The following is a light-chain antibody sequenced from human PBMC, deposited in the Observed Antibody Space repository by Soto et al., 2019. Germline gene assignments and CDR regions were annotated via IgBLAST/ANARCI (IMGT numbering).Light chain of an antibody. CDR3: AAWDNSLSGQV. CDR1: SSNIGSNS. CDR2: RNN. J-gene: IGLJ1*01. V-gene: IGLV1-47*01. Sequence: QSVLTQPHSASGTPGQRVTISCSGSSSNIGSNSVYWYQQLPGTAPKLLIYRNNQRPSGVPDRFSGSKSGTSASLAISGLRYEDEADYYCAAWDNSLSGQVFGTGAQLTVL.